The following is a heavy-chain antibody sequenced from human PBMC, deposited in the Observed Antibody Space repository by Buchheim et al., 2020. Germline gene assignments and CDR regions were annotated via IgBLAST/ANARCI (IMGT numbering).Heavy chain of an antibody. CDR3: ARESITHYYYYGMDV. D-gene: IGHD3-10*01. V-gene: IGHV3-30*04. CDR1: GFTFSSYA. CDR2: ISYDGSNK. J-gene: IGHJ6*02. Sequence: QVQLVESGGGVVQPGRSLRLSCAASGFTFSSYAMHWVRQAPGKGLEWVAVISYDGSNKYYADSVKGRFTISRANSKNPPLLQMNSLRAEDTAVYYCARESITHYYYYGMDVWGQGTT.